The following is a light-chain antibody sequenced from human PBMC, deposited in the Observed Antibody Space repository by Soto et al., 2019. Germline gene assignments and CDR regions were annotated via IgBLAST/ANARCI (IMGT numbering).Light chain of an antibody. Sequence: QSVLTQPASVSGSPGQSITISCTGTSSDVGNYKYVSWYQQHPGKAPKLMIYEVSNRPSGVSNRFSGSKSGNTASLTISGLQAEDEADYYCSSYSFTTSLYVFGTGTKVTVL. CDR1: SSDVGNYKY. V-gene: IGLV2-14*01. CDR2: EVS. CDR3: SSYSFTTSLYV. J-gene: IGLJ1*01.